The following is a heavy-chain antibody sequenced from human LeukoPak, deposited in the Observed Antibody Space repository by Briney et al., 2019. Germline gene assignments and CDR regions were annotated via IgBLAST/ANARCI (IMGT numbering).Heavy chain of an antibody. D-gene: IGHD6-6*01. CDR2: IYYSWST. V-gene: IGHV4-39*01. Sequence: PSETLSLTCTVSGGSISSSSYYWGWIRQPPGKGLEWIGSIYYSWSTYYNPSLKSRVTISVDTSKNQFSLKLSSVTAADTAVYYCARQDSSSSSDYWGQGTLVTVSS. CDR3: ARQDSSSSSDY. CDR1: GGSISSSSYY. J-gene: IGHJ4*02.